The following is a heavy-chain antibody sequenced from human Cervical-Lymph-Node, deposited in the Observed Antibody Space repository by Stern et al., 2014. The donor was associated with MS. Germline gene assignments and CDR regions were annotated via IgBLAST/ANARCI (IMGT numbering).Heavy chain of an antibody. D-gene: IGHD1-26*01. V-gene: IGHV3-30*18. J-gene: IGHJ3*02. CDR3: AKDYNMRTGTYYAFDI. Sequence: VQLVESGGGVVQPGGSLRLSCAASGFTFSTYSMNWVRQAPGKGLEWVAVISYDGSIKYYRDSVKGRFTISRDNSKNTLYLQMNSLRVEDTAVYYCAKDYNMRTGTYYAFDIWGQGTMVTVSS. CDR2: ISYDGSIK. CDR1: GFTFSTYS.